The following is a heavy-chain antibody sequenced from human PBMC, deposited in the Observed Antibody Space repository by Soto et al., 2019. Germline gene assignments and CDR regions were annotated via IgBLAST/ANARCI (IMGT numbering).Heavy chain of an antibody. V-gene: IGHV1-18*01. J-gene: IGHJ6*02. CDR1: DYSFTSYG. CDR2: ISPYNGHT. CDR3: ARDLTIVPATHPRLENYGMDV. Sequence: QVQLVQSAGEVKKPGASVKVSCKASDYSFTSYGISWVRRAPGQGLEWMGWISPYNGHTQFVERFQGRVTMTTDTSKKTAYMELRNLRADDTAHYYCARDLTIVPATHPRLENYGMDVWGQGTTVIVSS. D-gene: IGHD2-2*01.